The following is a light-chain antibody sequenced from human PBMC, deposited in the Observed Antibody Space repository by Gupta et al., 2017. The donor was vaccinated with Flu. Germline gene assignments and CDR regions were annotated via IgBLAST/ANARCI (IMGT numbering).Light chain of an antibody. CDR2: DAS. CDR1: QVINKY. CDR3: QHYGRLPLT. J-gene: IGKJ3*01. V-gene: IGKV1-33*01. Sequence: DVQMTQSQSPRSDSVGDGVTITCPASQVINKYLNWFQQKPGKPPKLLIKDASILNSGVPARFSGSGSGRDFTLTITGLQPDDIAAYYCQHYGRLPLTFGPGTKVNVK.